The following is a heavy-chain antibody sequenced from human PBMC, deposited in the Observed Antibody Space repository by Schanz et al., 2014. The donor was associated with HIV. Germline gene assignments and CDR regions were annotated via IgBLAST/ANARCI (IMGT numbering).Heavy chain of an antibody. V-gene: IGHV3-33*01. CDR3: ARDRLHPGNGMDV. D-gene: IGHD4-4*01. J-gene: IGHJ6*02. CDR1: GFTFSDYG. Sequence: QVQLVESGGGVVQPGRSLRLSCAASGFTFSDYGMHWVRQAPGKGLEWVAVIRNDGSNTFYADSVKGRFTISRDNSKKTVFLQMNNLRAEDTAVYYCARDRLHPGNGMDVWGQGTTVTVSS. CDR2: IRNDGSNT.